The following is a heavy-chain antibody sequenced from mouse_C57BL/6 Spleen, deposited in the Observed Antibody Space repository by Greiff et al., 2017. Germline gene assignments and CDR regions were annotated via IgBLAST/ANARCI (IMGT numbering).Heavy chain of an antibody. D-gene: IGHD1-1*01. CDR3: ARSDPYYYGSSY. J-gene: IGHJ2*01. CDR2: INPNNGGT. CDR1: GYTFTDYY. V-gene: IGHV1-26*01. Sequence: EVQLQQSGPELVKPGASVKISCKASGYTFTDYYMNWVKQSHGKSLEWIGDINPNNGGTSYNQKFKGKATLTVDKSSSTAYMELRGLTSEDSAVYYCARSDPYYYGSSYWGKGTTLTVSS.